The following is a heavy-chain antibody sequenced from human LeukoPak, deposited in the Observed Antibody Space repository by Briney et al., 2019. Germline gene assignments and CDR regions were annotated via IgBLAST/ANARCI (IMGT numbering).Heavy chain of an antibody. CDR3: ARDIVVVTAIMDV. Sequence: PGGSLRLSCAASGFTFSSYGMSWVRQAPGKGLEWVASIKQDGSEKYYVDSVKGRFTISRDNAKNSLYLQMNSLRAEDTAVYYCARDIVVVTAIMDVWGKGTTVTVSS. J-gene: IGHJ6*03. CDR1: GFTFSSYG. D-gene: IGHD2-21*02. CDR2: IKQDGSEK. V-gene: IGHV3-7*01.